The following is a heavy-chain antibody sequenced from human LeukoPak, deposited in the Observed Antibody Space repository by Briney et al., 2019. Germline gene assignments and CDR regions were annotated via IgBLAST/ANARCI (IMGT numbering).Heavy chain of an antibody. Sequence: PSETLSLTCAVYGGSFSGYYWSWIRQPPGKGLEWIGSIYYSGSTYYNPSLKSRVTISVDTSKNQFSLKLSSVTAADTAVYYCASSYFDWLFSSSYYYMDVWGKGTTVTISS. D-gene: IGHD3-9*01. V-gene: IGHV4-34*01. CDR3: ASSYFDWLFSSSYYYMDV. J-gene: IGHJ6*03. CDR1: GGSFSGYY. CDR2: IYYSGST.